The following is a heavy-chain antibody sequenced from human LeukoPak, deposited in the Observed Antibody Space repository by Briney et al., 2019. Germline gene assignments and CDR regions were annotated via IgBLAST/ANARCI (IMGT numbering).Heavy chain of an antibody. CDR1: GGFFSGYY. V-gene: IGHV4-34*01. CDR2: INHSGST. D-gene: IGHD3-3*01. CDR3: ARGLRFLVV. J-gene: IGHJ6*02. Sequence: PSETLSLTCAVYGGFFSGYYWSWIRQPPGKGLEWIGEINHSGSTNYNPSLKSRVTISVDTSKNQFSLKLSFVTAADTAVYYCARGLRFLVVWGQGTTVTVSS.